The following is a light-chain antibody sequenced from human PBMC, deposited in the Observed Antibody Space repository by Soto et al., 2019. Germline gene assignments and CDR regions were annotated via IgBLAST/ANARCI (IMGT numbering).Light chain of an antibody. J-gene: IGKJ1*01. Sequence: EIVLTQSPGTLSLSPGERGTLSCRASESVSRSYVAWYQQKPGQAPRLLISGASTRATGIPDRFSGSESGTDFTLTITRLEPEDFAVYYCHQYGSSPPTFGQGTKVDIK. CDR1: ESVSRSY. V-gene: IGKV3-20*01. CDR3: HQYGSSPPT. CDR2: GAS.